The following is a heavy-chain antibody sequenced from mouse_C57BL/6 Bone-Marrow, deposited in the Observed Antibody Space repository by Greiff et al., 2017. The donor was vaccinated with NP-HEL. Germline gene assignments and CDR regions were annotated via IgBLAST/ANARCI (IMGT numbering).Heavy chain of an antibody. V-gene: IGHV3-6*01. CDR3: ARAYSNGTWFAY. CDR1: GYSITSGYY. CDR2: ISYDGSN. Sequence: EVQLVESGPGLVKPSQSLSLTCSVTGYSITSGYYWNWIRQFPGNKLEWMGYISYDGSNNFNPSLKNRISITRDTSKNQFFLKLNSVTTEDTATYYCARAYSNGTWFAYWGQGTLVTVSA. D-gene: IGHD2-5*01. J-gene: IGHJ3*01.